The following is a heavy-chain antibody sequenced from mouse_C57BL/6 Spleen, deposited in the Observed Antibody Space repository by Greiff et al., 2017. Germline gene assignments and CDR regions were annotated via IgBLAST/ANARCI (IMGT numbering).Heavy chain of an antibody. D-gene: IGHD1-1*01. V-gene: IGHV6-3*01. Sequence: EVKLMESGGGLVQPGGSMKLSCVASGFTFSNYWMNWVRQSPEKELEWVAQIRLKSDNYATHYAESVKGRFTISRDDSKSSVYLQMNNLRAEDTGIYYCAGGSYWYFDVWGTGTTVTVSS. CDR1: GFTFSNYW. CDR3: AGGSYWYFDV. CDR2: IRLKSDNYAT. J-gene: IGHJ1*03.